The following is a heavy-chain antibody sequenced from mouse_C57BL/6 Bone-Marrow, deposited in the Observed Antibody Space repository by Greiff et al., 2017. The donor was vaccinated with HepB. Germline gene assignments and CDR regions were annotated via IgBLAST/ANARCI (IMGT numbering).Heavy chain of an antibody. V-gene: IGHV5-4*01. CDR1: GFTFSSYA. Sequence: EVHLVESGGGLVKPGGSLKLSCAASGFTFSSYAMSWVRQTPEKRLEWVATISDGGSYTYYPDNVKGRFTISRDNAKNNLYLQRSHLKSEDTAMYYCARDNGNFYAMDYWGQGTSVTVSS. CDR2: ISDGGSYT. CDR3: ARDNGNFYAMDY. J-gene: IGHJ4*01. D-gene: IGHD2-1*01.